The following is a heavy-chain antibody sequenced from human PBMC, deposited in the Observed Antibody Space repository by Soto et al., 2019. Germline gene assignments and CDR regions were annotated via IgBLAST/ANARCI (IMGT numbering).Heavy chain of an antibody. CDR3: ARDTYYYDSSGYPSLMDV. Sequence: LRLSCAASGFTFSSYSMNWVRQAPGKGLEWVSYISSSSSTIYYADSVKGRFTISRDNAKNSLYLQMNSLRDEDTAVYYCARDTYYYDSSGYPSLMDVWGQGTTVTVSS. D-gene: IGHD3-22*01. J-gene: IGHJ6*02. CDR2: ISSSSSTI. V-gene: IGHV3-48*02. CDR1: GFTFSSYS.